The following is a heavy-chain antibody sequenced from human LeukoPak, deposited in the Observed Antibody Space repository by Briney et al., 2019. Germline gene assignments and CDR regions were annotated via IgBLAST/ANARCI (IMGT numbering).Heavy chain of an antibody. CDR3: ASYSTTGGFDY. CDR1: GGSISSGGYY. V-gene: IGHV4-30-2*02. J-gene: IGHJ4*02. D-gene: IGHD6-13*01. CDR2: IYHSGST. Sequence: ASQTLSLTCTVSGGSISSGGYYWSWIRQPPGKGLEWIGYIYHSGSTYYNPSLKSRVTISVDTSKNQFSLKLSSVTAADTAVYYCASYSTTGGFDYWGQGTLVTVSS.